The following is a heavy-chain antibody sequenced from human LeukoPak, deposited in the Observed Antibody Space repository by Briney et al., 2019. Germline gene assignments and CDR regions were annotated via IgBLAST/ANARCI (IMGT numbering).Heavy chain of an antibody. V-gene: IGHV1-69*06. CDR2: IIPIFGTA. D-gene: IGHD5-12*01. CDR3: ARASMKWPHFDY. CDR1: GYTFTGYY. J-gene: IGHJ4*02. Sequence: SVKVSCKASGYTFTGYYMHWVRQAPGQGLEWMGGIIPIFGTANYAQKFQGRVTITADKSTSTAYMELSSLRSEDTAVYYCARASMKWPHFDYWGQGTLVTVSS.